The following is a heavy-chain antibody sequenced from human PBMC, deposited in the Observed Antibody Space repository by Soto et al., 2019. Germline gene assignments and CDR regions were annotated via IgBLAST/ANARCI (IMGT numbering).Heavy chain of an antibody. CDR2: IYSDDNT. V-gene: IGHV3-53*01. CDR3: ARDWNGDKYFDF. CDR1: GITATNGH. D-gene: IGHD4-17*01. Sequence: GGSLRLSCAASGITATNGHMSWVRQAPGKGLEWVSVIYSDDNTYYADSVKGRFTISRDTSKTTVYLQMNSLRAEDTAVYYCARDWNGDKYFDFWDQGSLV. J-gene: IGHJ4*02.